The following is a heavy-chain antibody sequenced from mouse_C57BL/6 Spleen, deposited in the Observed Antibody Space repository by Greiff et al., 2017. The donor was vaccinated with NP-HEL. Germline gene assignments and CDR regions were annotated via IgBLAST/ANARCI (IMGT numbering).Heavy chain of an antibody. CDR3: TRGATVAPAWFAY. Sequence: VQLQQSGAELVRPGASVTLSCKASGYTFTDYEMHWVKQTPVHGLEWIGAIDPETGGTAYNQKFKGKAILTADKSSSTAYMELRSLTSEDSAVYYCTRGATVAPAWFAYWGQGTLVTVSA. D-gene: IGHD1-1*01. J-gene: IGHJ3*01. V-gene: IGHV1-15*01. CDR2: IDPETGGT. CDR1: GYTFTDYE.